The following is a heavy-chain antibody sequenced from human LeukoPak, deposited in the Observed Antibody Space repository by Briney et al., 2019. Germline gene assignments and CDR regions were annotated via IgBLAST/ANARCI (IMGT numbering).Heavy chain of an antibody. J-gene: IGHJ4*02. Sequence: ASVKVSCKASGYTFTGYYMHWVRQAPGQGLEWMGWINPNSGGTSYAQKFQGRVTMTRDTSISTAYMELSSLRSDDTALYYCAREVFGRGFDYWGQGTLFTVSS. CDR3: AREVFGRGFDY. D-gene: IGHD3-3*01. CDR1: GYTFTGYY. CDR2: INPNSGGT. V-gene: IGHV1-2*02.